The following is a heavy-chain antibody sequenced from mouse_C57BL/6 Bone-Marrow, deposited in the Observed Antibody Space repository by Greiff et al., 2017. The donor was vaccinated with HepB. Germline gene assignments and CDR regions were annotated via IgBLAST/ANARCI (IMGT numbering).Heavy chain of an antibody. CDR1: GYTFTSYW. D-gene: IGHD2-3*01. CDR2: IDPSDSYT. J-gene: IGHJ2*01. CDR3: ARSGKFYNVYQYYFDY. V-gene: IGHV1-59*01. Sequence: VQLQQPGAELVRPGTSVKLSCKASGYTFTSYWMHWVKHRPGQGLEWIGVIDPSDSYTNYNQKFKGKATLTVDTSSSTAYMQLSSLTSEDSAVYYCARSGKFYNVYQYYFDYWGQGTTLTVSA.